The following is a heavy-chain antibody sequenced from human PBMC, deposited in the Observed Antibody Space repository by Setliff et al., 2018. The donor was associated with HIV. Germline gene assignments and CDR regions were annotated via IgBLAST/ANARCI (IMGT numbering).Heavy chain of an antibody. J-gene: IGHJ3*02. D-gene: IGHD4-4*01. CDR2: ISSSSSYM. Sequence: GESLKISCAASGFTFSSCNMNWVRQAPGKGLEWVSCISSSSSYMYYADSVKGRFTISRDNGKNSLYLQMNSLRAEDTSVYYCARAPFPRLQGTVSDIWGPGTMVTVSS. CDR1: GFTFSSCN. CDR3: ARAPFPRLQGTVSDI. V-gene: IGHV3-21*01.